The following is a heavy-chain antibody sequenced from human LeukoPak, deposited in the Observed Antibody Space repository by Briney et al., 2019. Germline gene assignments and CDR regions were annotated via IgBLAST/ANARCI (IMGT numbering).Heavy chain of an antibody. CDR2: ISSSSSYI. CDR1: GFTFSSYS. Sequence: PGGSLRLSCAASGFTFSSYSMHWVRQAPGRGLEWVSSISSSSSYIYYADSVKRRFTISGDTAKNSLYLQIKSLRAEDTTVYYCARERYSAYDDAFDIWGQGTMVTVSS. J-gene: IGHJ3*02. V-gene: IGHV3-21*01. D-gene: IGHD5-12*01. CDR3: ARERYSAYDDAFDI.